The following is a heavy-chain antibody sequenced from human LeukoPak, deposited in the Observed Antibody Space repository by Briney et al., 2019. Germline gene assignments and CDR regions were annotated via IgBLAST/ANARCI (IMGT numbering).Heavy chain of an antibody. J-gene: IGHJ6*04. V-gene: IGHV4-31*03. Sequence: PSQTLSLTCTVSGGSISSGGYHWSWIRQHPGKGLEWIGYIYYSGSTYYNPSLKSRVTISVDTSKNQFSLKLSSVTAADTAVYYCARDSPPWIAAAGTDYYYGMDVWGKGTTVTVSS. CDR2: IYYSGST. D-gene: IGHD6-13*01. CDR3: ARDSPPWIAAAGTDYYYGMDV. CDR1: GGSISSGGYH.